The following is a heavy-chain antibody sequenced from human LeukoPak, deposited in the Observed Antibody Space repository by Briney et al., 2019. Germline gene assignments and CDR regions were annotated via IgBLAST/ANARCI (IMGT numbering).Heavy chain of an antibody. CDR2: IYSGGTT. V-gene: IGHV3-66*01. Sequence: GGSLRLSCAASGFTVSSSYMTWVRQAPGKGLEWVSVIYSGGTTYYADSVKGRFTISRDNSRNTLYLQMNSLRAEDTAVYYCARGVAAAGTTLDYWGQGTLVTVSS. D-gene: IGHD6-13*01. CDR1: GFTVSSSY. CDR3: ARGVAAAGTTLDY. J-gene: IGHJ4*02.